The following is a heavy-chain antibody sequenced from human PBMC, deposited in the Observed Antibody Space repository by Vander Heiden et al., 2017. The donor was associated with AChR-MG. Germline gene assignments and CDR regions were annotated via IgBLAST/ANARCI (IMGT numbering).Heavy chain of an antibody. J-gene: IGHJ4*02. D-gene: IGHD3-10*01. Sequence: QVQLVESGGGLVKPGGSLRLSCAASGSTFSDYYVSWIRQAPGKGLEWVSYISSSGSTIYYADSGKGRFTISRDNAKNSLYLQMNSLRAEDTAVYYCARASGGGSGSYYNVDWDYWGQGTLVTVSS. CDR1: GSTFSDYY. CDR2: ISSSGSTI. CDR3: ARASGGGSGSYYNVDWDY. V-gene: IGHV3-11*01.